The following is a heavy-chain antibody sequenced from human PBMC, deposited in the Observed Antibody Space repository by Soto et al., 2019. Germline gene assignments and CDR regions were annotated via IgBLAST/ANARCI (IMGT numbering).Heavy chain of an antibody. J-gene: IGHJ4*02. CDR1: GDYISNSF. CDR2: IYHSRSA. Sequence: PSETLSLTCTVSGDYISNSFWAWIRQPPGKGLEWIGYIYHSRSANYNPSLKSRVTISVDTSRNQFSLRLSSVSAADTAVYYCARTLGGYFDYWGQGTPVTVSS. CDR3: ARTLGGYFDY. D-gene: IGHD3-16*01. V-gene: IGHV4-59*08.